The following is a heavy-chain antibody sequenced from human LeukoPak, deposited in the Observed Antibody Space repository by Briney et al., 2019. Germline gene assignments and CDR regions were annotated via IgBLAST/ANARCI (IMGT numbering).Heavy chain of an antibody. CDR2: ISWNSGSI. V-gene: IGHV3-9*01. J-gene: IGHJ4*02. D-gene: IGHD1-26*01. CDR1: GFTFDDYA. CDR3: AKPLWELHPFDY. Sequence: GRSLRLSCAASGFTFDDYAMHWVRQAPGKGLEWVSGISWNSGSIGYADSVKGRFTISRDNSKNTLYLQMNSLRAEDTAVYYCAKPLWELHPFDYWGQGTLVTVSS.